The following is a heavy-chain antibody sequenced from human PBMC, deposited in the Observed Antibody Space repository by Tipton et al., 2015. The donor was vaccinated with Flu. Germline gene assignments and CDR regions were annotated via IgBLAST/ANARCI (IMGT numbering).Heavy chain of an antibody. CDR1: GGSIGSSSYY. CDR3: ARGPKQWLEYDAFDI. CDR2: IYYSGST. J-gene: IGHJ3*02. V-gene: IGHV4-39*07. D-gene: IGHD6-19*01. Sequence: LRLSCTVSGGSIGSSSYYWGWIRQPPGKGLEWIGSIYYSGSTYYNPSLKSRVTISVDTSKNQFSLKLGSVTAADTAVYYCARGPKQWLEYDAFDIWGQGTMVTVSS.